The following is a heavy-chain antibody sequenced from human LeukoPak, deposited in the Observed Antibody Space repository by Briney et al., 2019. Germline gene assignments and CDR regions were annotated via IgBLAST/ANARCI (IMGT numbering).Heavy chain of an antibody. CDR3: AKDVYNWDFYFDY. D-gene: IGHD1-7*01. V-gene: IGHV3-23*01. J-gene: IGHJ4*02. CDR1: GFTFSSYA. Sequence: GGSLRLSCAASGFTFSSYAMSWVRQAPGKGLEWVSAISASGYSTYYADSVKGRFTISRDNSKKTLYLQMNSLRAEDTAIFYCAKDVYNWDFYFDYRGQGTLVTVSS. CDR2: ISASGYST.